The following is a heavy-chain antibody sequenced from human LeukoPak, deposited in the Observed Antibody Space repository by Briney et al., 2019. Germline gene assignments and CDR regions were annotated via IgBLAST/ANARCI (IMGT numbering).Heavy chain of an antibody. Sequence: PGGSLRLSCAASGFTVSSYAMSWVRQAPGKGLEWVSAISGSGGSTYYADSVKGRFTISRDNSKNTLYLQMNSLRAEDTAVYSCAKGPYCSSTSCYERCFDYWGQGTLVIVSS. V-gene: IGHV3-23*01. CDR1: GFTVSSYA. CDR2: ISGSGGST. CDR3: AKGPYCSSTSCYERCFDY. D-gene: IGHD2-2*01. J-gene: IGHJ4*02.